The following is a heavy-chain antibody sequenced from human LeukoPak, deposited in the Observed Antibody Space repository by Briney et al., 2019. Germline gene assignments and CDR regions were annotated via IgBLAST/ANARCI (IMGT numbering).Heavy chain of an antibody. CDR2: INHSGST. Sequence: SETLSLTCAVYGGSFSGYYWSWIRQPPGKGLEWIGEINHSGSTNYNPSLKSRVTKCVNTYKHQFSLKLRFFADADTAVYYCARVRLINMVRGTPFDYWGQGALVTVSS. V-gene: IGHV4-34*01. CDR3: ARVRLINMVRGTPFDY. CDR1: GGSFSGYY. D-gene: IGHD3-10*01. J-gene: IGHJ4*02.